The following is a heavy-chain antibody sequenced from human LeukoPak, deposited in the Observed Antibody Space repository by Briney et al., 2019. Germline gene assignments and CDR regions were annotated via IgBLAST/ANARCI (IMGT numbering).Heavy chain of an antibody. CDR2: ISSSSSYI. J-gene: IGHJ4*02. D-gene: IGHD3-10*01. V-gene: IGHV3-21*01. CDR1: GFTFSSYS. CDR3: ARTLGMVRGSFDY. Sequence: GGSLRLSCAASGFTFSSYSMNWVRQAPGKGLEWVSSISSSSSYIYYADSVKGRFTISRDNAKNSLYLQMNSLRAEDTAVYCCARTLGMVRGSFDYWGQGTLVTVSS.